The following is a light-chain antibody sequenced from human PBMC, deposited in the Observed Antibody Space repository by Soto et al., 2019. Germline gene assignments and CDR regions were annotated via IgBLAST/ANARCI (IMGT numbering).Light chain of an antibody. J-gene: IGKJ4*01. Sequence: EIVMTQSPATLSVSPGERATLSCRASQSVSSNLAWFQQKAGQAPRLLIYAVSTRATGIPARFSGSGSGTEFTLTISSLQSEDFAVYYCQQYNYWPPFFGGGTKVEI. CDR1: QSVSSN. CDR3: QQYNYWPPF. CDR2: AVS. V-gene: IGKV3-15*01.